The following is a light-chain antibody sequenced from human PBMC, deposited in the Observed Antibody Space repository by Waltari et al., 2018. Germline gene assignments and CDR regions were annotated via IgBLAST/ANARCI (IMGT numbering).Light chain of an antibody. V-gene: IGKV2-30*02. CDR1: QRPVHSDGNTH. CDR2: KFT. Sequence: QRPVHSDGNTHLNWFHQRPGRSAKRLFSKFTSRESGVPDRCSGSGSGTTFTLKISRVEAEDVGVYYGMQGSHWPRPFGQGTKL. J-gene: IGKJ2*01. CDR3: MQGSHWPRP.